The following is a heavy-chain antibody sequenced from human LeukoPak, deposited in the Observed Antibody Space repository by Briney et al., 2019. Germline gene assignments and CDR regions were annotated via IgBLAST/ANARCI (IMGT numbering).Heavy chain of an antibody. J-gene: IGHJ1*01. V-gene: IGHV4-39*01. Sequence: SETLPLTCTVSGGSISSSSYYWGWIRQPPGKGLEWIGSIYYSGSTYYNPSLKSRVTISVDTSKNQFSLKLSSVTAADTAVYYCARHGNNYYDSSGYSTPAEYFQHWGQGTLVTVSS. CDR1: GGSISSSSYY. CDR2: IYYSGST. D-gene: IGHD3-22*01. CDR3: ARHGNNYYDSSGYSTPAEYFQH.